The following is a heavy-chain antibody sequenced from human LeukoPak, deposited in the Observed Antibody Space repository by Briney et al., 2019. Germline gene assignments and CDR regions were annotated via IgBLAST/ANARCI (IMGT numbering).Heavy chain of an antibody. CDR3: AKDSRVGGYYFDY. Sequence: PGGSLRLSCAASGFTFSSYAMSWVRQAPGKGLEWVSAISGSGGSTYYADSVEGRFTISRDNSKNTLYLQMNSLRAEDTAVYYCAKDSRVGGYYFDYWGQGTLVTVSS. CDR1: GFTFSSYA. D-gene: IGHD3-10*01. CDR2: ISGSGGST. J-gene: IGHJ4*02. V-gene: IGHV3-23*01.